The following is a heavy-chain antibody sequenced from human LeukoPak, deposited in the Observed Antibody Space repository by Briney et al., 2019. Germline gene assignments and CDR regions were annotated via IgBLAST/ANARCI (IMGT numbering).Heavy chain of an antibody. CDR2: ISYDGSNK. D-gene: IGHD6-19*01. CDR3: AKRASSGWYYFDY. Sequence: GRSLRLSCAASGLTFSTYATHWVRQAPGKGLEWVAVISYDGSNKYYADSVKGRFTISRDNSKNTLFLQMNSLRPEDTAVYYCAKRASSGWYYFDYWGQGTLVTVSS. CDR1: GLTFSTYA. J-gene: IGHJ4*02. V-gene: IGHV3-30*04.